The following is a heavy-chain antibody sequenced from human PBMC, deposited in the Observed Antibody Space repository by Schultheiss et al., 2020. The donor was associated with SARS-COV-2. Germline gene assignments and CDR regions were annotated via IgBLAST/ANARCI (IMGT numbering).Heavy chain of an antibody. CDR3: ARDASPPLIVVVPAASYYMDV. CDR1: GGTFSSYA. D-gene: IGHD2-2*01. J-gene: IGHJ6*03. CDR2: INPNSGGT. V-gene: IGHV1-2*02. Sequence: ASVKVSCKASGGTFSSYAISWVRQAPGQGLEWMGWINPNSGGTNYAQKFQGRVTMTRDTSISTAYMELSRLRSDDTAVYYCARDASPPLIVVVPAASYYMDVWGKGTTVTVSS.